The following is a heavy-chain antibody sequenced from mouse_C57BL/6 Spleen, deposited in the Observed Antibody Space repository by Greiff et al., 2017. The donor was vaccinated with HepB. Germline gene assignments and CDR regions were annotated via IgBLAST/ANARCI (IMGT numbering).Heavy chain of an antibody. CDR2: IDPEDGDT. CDR1: GFNIKDYY. J-gene: IGHJ4*01. Sequence: VQLQQSGAELVRPGASVKLSCTASGFNIKDYYMHWVKQRPEQGLEWIGRIDPEDGDTEYAPKFQGKATMTADTSSNTAYLQLSSLTSEDTAVYYCTYYYGSFYAMDYWGQGTSVTVSS. V-gene: IGHV14-1*01. D-gene: IGHD1-1*01. CDR3: TYYYGSFYAMDY.